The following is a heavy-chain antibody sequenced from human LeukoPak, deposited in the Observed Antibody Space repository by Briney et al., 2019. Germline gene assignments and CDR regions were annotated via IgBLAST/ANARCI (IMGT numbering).Heavy chain of an antibody. CDR3: ARRRRGYNGYEDAFEI. CDR1: GDSITATSYY. V-gene: IGHV4-39*01. Sequence: SETLSLTCSVSGDSITATSYYWAWIRQPPGKGLEWIGSIYYSGNTNYDPSLQSRVTISVDTSKNQFSLSLSSVTAADTAVYYCARRRRGYNGYEDAFEIWGQGTMVTASS. D-gene: IGHD5-12*01. CDR2: IYYSGNT. J-gene: IGHJ3*02.